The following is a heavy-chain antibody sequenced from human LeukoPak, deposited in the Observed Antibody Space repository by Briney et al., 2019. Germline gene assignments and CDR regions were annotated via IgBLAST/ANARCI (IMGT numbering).Heavy chain of an antibody. V-gene: IGHV3-66*01. J-gene: IGHJ6*03. CDR1: GFTVSSNY. Sequence: PGGSLRLSCAASGFTVSSNYMSWVRQAPGKGLEWVSVIYSGGSTYYADSVKGRFTISRDNSKNTLYLQMNSLRAEDTAVYYCARNSLRTALYYMDVWGQGTTVTVSS. CDR2: IYSGGST. CDR3: ARNSLRTALYYMDV.